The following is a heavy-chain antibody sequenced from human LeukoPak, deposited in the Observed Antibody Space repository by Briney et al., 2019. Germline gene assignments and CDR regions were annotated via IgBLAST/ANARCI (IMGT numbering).Heavy chain of an antibody. Sequence: GESLKISCKGSGYSFTSYWIGWVRQMPGKGLEWMGVIYPGDSDTRYSLSFQGQVTISADKSISTAYLQWSSLKASDTAMYYCARLRGSFGVEYYFDYWGQGTLVTVSS. CDR1: GYSFTSYW. D-gene: IGHD3-3*01. CDR3: ARLRGSFGVEYYFDY. J-gene: IGHJ4*02. V-gene: IGHV5-51*01. CDR2: IYPGDSDT.